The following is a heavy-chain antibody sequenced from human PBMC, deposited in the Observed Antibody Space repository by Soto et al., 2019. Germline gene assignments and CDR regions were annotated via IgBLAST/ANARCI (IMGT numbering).Heavy chain of an antibody. D-gene: IGHD2-8*01. CDR2: ISPARGDT. Sequence: GASVKVSCKVSGYPFTSYSIHWLRQASGHGLEWMGWISPARGDTGYAPQFQGRFTLTTDTSTRTAFMELSSLKSDDTAVYFCARSIVRMVPDQGPRANFDPWGQGTLVTVSS. CDR1: GYPFTSYS. V-gene: IGHV1-8*01. J-gene: IGHJ5*02. CDR3: ARSIVRMVPDQGPRANFDP.